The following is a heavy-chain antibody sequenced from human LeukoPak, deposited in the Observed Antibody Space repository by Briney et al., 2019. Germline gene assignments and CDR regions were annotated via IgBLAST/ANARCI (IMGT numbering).Heavy chain of an antibody. V-gene: IGHV4-4*07. CDR2: IYTSGST. D-gene: IGHD3-22*01. Sequence: SETLSLTCTVSGGSISSYYWSWIRQPAGKGLEWIGRIYTSGSTNYNPSLKSRVTISVDTSKNQFSLKLSSVTAADTAVYYCARPLNRRLRSVRYDSSGYRDAFDIWGQGTMVTVSS. J-gene: IGHJ3*02. CDR1: GGSISSYY. CDR3: ARPLNRRLRSVRYDSSGYRDAFDI.